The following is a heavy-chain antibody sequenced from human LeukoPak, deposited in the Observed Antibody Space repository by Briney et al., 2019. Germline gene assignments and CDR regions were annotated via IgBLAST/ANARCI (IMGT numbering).Heavy chain of an antibody. CDR1: GGSISSSSYY. J-gene: IGHJ4*02. V-gene: IGHV4-39*01. D-gene: IGHD1-26*01. CDR2: IYYSGST. CDR3: ARLAEWELLWYFDY. Sequence: SETLSLTCTVSGGSISSSSYYWGWIRQPPGKGLEWIGSIYYSGSTHYNPSLKSRVTISVDTSKNQFSLKLSSVTAADTAVYYCARLAEWELLWYFDYWGQGTLVTVSS.